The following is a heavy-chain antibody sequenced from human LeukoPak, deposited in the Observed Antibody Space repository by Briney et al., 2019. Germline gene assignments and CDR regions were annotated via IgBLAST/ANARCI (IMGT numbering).Heavy chain of an antibody. V-gene: IGHV1-69*04. Sequence: SVKVSCKASGGTFSSYAISWVRQAPGQGLEWMGRVIPILGIANYAQKFQGRVTITADKSTSTAYMELSSLRSEDTAVYYCARSLLYGATYYFDYWGQGTLVTVSS. CDR1: GGTFSSYA. CDR2: VIPILGIA. D-gene: IGHD4/OR15-4a*01. J-gene: IGHJ4*02. CDR3: ARSLLYGATYYFDY.